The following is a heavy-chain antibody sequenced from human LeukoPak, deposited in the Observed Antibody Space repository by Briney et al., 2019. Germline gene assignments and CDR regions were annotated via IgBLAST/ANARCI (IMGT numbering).Heavy chain of an antibody. CDR1: GGTFSSYA. V-gene: IGHV1-69*05. Sequence: SVKVSCKASGGTFSSYAISWVRQAPGQGLEWMGGIIPIFGTANYAQKFQGRVTVTTDESTSTAYMELSSLRSEDTAVYYCAREKYDSSGYYSLCFDYWGQGTLVTVSS. CDR3: AREKYDSSGYYSLCFDY. CDR2: IIPIFGTA. D-gene: IGHD3-22*01. J-gene: IGHJ4*02.